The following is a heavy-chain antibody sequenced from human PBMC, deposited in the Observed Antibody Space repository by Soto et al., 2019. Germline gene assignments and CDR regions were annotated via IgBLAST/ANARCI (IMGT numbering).Heavy chain of an antibody. V-gene: IGHV3-23*01. Sequence: GGSLRLSCAASGFTFSSYAMSWVRQAPGKGLEWVSAISGSGGSTYYADSVKGRFTISRDNSKNTLYLQMNSLRAEDTAVYYCAKVPGSAVGATPICYWGQGTLVTVSS. J-gene: IGHJ4*02. CDR2: ISGSGGST. CDR3: AKVPGSAVGATPICY. D-gene: IGHD1-26*01. CDR1: GFTFSSYA.